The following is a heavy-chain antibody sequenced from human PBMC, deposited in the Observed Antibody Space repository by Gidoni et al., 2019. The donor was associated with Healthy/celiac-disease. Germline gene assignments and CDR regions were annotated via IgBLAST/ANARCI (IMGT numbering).Heavy chain of an antibody. Sequence: QVQLQESGPGLVKPSETLSLTCAVPGYSISSGYYWGWIRQPPGKGLEWIGSIYHSGSTYYNPSLKIRVTISVDTSKNQFSLKLSSVTAADTAVYYCARGGSSSDPIDYWGQGTLVTVSS. D-gene: IGHD6-6*01. CDR3: ARGGSSSDPIDY. V-gene: IGHV4-38-2*01. J-gene: IGHJ4*02. CDR2: IYHSGST. CDR1: GYSISSGYY.